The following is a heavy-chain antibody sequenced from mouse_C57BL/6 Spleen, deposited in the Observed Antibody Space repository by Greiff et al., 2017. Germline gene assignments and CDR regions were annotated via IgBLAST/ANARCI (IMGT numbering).Heavy chain of an antibody. V-gene: IGHV1-26*01. CDR2: INPNNGGT. D-gene: IGHD3-2*02. CDR1: GYTFTDYY. CDR3: ARLGSGY. Sequence: EVQLQQSGPELVKPGASVKISCKASGYTFTDYYMNWVKQSHGKSLEWIGDINPNNGGTSYNQKFKGKATLTVDKSSSTAYMELRSLTSEDSAVYYCARLGSGYWGQGTTLTVSS. J-gene: IGHJ2*01.